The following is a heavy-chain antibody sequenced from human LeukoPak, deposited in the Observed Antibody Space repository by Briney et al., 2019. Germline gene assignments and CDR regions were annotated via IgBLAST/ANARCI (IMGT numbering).Heavy chain of an antibody. Sequence: SETLSLTCSVSGGSICSHYWSWILQPPGKGLEWIAHMYYSGNTKYNPSLNSRVTISVDTSKTQFSLKLSSATAADTAVYYCARHHIAVGDISWGQGTLVTVS. J-gene: IGHJ5*02. D-gene: IGHD2-2*01. CDR3: ARHHIAVGDIS. CDR2: MYYSGNT. CDR1: GGSICSHY. V-gene: IGHV4-59*08.